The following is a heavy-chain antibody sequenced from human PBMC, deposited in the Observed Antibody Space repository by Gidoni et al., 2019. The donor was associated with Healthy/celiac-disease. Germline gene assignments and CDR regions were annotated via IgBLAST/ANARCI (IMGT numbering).Heavy chain of an antibody. CDR2: IYWNDDK. CDR1: GFSLSTSGVG. V-gene: IGHV2-5*01. CDR3: AHSHGIYSSSSQFGY. D-gene: IGHD6-6*01. Sequence: QITLKESGPTLVKPTQTLTLTCTFSGFSLSTSGVGVGWIRQPPGKALEWLALIYWNDDKRYSPSLKSRLTITKDTSKNQVVLTMTNMDPVDTATYYCAHSHGIYSSSSQFGYWGQGTLVIVSS. J-gene: IGHJ4*02.